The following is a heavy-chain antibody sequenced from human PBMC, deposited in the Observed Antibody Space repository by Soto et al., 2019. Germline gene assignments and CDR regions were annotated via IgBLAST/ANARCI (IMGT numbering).Heavy chain of an antibody. CDR3: ARFNCISSSCYEVYFDY. Sequence: QVQLVQSGAEVKKPGASVKVSCKTSGYTFTTYGISWVRQAPGQGLEWMGWISTDIGNTNYAQKVQDRVTMTTDTSTSTAYMELRSLRSDDTAVYYCARFNCISSSCYEVYFDYWGQGTLVTVSS. V-gene: IGHV1-18*01. D-gene: IGHD2-2*01. CDR2: ISTDIGNT. J-gene: IGHJ4*02. CDR1: GYTFTTYG.